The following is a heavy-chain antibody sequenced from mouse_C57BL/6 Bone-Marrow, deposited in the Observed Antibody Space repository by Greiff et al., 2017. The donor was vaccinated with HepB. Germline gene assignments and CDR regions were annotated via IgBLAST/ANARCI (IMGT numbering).Heavy chain of an antibody. Sequence: EVKLMESGGGLVKPGGSLKLSCAASGFTFSDYGMHWVRQAPEKGLEWVAYISSGSSTIYYADTVKGRFTISRDNAKNTLFLQMTSLRSEDTAMYYCARRRLRAWFAYWGQGTLVTVSA. CDR1: GFTFSDYG. J-gene: IGHJ3*01. CDR2: ISSGSSTI. D-gene: IGHD2-4*01. V-gene: IGHV5-17*01. CDR3: ARRRLRAWFAY.